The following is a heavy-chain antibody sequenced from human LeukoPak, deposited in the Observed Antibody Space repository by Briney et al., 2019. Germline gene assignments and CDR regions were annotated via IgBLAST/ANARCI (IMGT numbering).Heavy chain of an antibody. CDR3: ARGGYYGSGNDFRFDP. J-gene: IGHJ5*02. CDR2: IHYTGST. CDR1: GGSINSYY. D-gene: IGHD3-10*01. V-gene: IGHV4-59*01. Sequence: PSETLSLTCTVSGGSINSYYWSWIRQPPGKGLECLGYIHYTGSTNYNPSLKSRVTISVDTSKNQFSLKLSSVTAADTAIYYCARGGYYGSGNDFRFDPWGQGTLVTVSS.